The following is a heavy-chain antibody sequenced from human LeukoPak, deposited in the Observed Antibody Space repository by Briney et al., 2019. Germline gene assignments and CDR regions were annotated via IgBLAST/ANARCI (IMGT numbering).Heavy chain of an antibody. D-gene: IGHD6-13*01. V-gene: IGHV4-4*02. CDR1: GGSISSSNW. Sequence: PSGTLSLTCAASGGSISSSNWWSWVRQPPGKGLEWIGEIYHSGSTNYNPSLKSRVTISVDKSKNQFSLKLSSVTAADTAVYYCARDPEQQLGGMDVWGKGTTVTVSS. J-gene: IGHJ6*03. CDR2: IYHSGST. CDR3: ARDPEQQLGGMDV.